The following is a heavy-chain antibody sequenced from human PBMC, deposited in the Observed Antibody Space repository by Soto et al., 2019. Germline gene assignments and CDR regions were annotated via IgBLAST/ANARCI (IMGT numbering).Heavy chain of an antibody. CDR3: ARDAPPPELRFLEWHNYDYNGMDV. V-gene: IGHV1-18*01. CDR2: ISCYNGKT. D-gene: IGHD3-3*01. J-gene: IGHJ6*02. Sequence: QVQVVQSGDEVKETGASVRVSCKTSGYSFTAYGISWVRQAPEQGLEWMGWISCYNGKTKYAQKVQGRVTMTTDTSTSTAYMEVRGLRSDDTAIYYCARDAPPPELRFLEWHNYDYNGMDVWGQGTTVTVSS. CDR1: GYSFTAYG.